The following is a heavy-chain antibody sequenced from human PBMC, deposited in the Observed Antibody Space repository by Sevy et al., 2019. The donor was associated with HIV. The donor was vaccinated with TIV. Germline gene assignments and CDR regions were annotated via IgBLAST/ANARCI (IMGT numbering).Heavy chain of an antibody. CDR1: GFTFTYAW. J-gene: IGHJ6*02. V-gene: IGHV3-15*01. Sequence: GGSLRLSCAASGFTFTYAWMSWVRQAPGKWLEWVGRIKSKADGGTTDYAAPVKGRFTISRDDSKNTLYLQMNSLKTDDTAVYYCTTDPIIVLLVTDGMDVWGQGTTVTVSS. D-gene: IGHD2-8*02. CDR3: TTDPIIVLLVTDGMDV. CDR2: IKSKADGGTT.